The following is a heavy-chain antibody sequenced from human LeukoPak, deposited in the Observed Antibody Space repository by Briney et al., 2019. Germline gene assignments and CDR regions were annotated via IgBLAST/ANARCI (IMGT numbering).Heavy chain of an antibody. J-gene: IGHJ3*02. CDR1: GGSISSGGYY. Sequence: SETLSLTCTVSGGSISSGGYYWSWIRQPPGKGLEWIGYIYHSGSTYYNPSLKSRVTISVDRSKNQFSLKLSSVTAADTAVYYCARDFGPTVVANDAFDIWGQGTMVTVSS. D-gene: IGHD4-23*01. CDR2: IYHSGST. V-gene: IGHV4-30-2*01. CDR3: ARDFGPTVVANDAFDI.